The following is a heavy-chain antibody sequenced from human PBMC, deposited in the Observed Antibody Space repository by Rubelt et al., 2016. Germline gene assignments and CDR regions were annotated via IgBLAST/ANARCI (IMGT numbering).Heavy chain of an antibody. CDR3: ARAPSSGWQGYYFDY. CDR1: GGSISSGGYY. CDR2: IYYSGST. V-gene: IGHV4-31*03. J-gene: IGHJ4*02. D-gene: IGHD6-25*01. Sequence: QVQLQESGPGLVKPSETLSLTCTVSGGSISSGGYYWSWIRQHPGKGLEWIGYIYYSGSTYYNPSLKIRVTFPVAPSKNQFSLKLSSVTAADTAVYYCARAPSSGWQGYYFDYWGQGTLVTVSS.